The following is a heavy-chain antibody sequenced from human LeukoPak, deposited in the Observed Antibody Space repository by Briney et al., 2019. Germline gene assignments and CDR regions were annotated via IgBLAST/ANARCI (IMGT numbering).Heavy chain of an antibody. Sequence: ASVKVSCKASGYTFTGYYMHWVRQAPGQGLEWMGRINPNSGGTNYAQKFQGRVTMTRDTSISTAYMELSRLRSDDTAVYYCARGTYYYDSSGYSGTDYWGQGTLVTVS. V-gene: IGHV1-2*06. CDR2: INPNSGGT. CDR1: GYTFTGYY. J-gene: IGHJ4*02. D-gene: IGHD3-22*01. CDR3: ARGTYYYDSSGYSGTDY.